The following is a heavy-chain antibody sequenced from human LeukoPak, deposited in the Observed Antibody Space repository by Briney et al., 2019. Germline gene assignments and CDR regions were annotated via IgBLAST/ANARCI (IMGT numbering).Heavy chain of an antibody. CDR2: IWYDGRNK. CDR3: AKDFTVTTYYFDY. Sequence: GGSLRLSCAASGFTFSSYGMHWVRQAPGKGLEWVAVIWYDGRNKYYADSVKGRFTISRDNSKNTLYLQMNSLRAEDTAVYYCAKDFTVTTYYFDYWGQGTLVTVSS. J-gene: IGHJ4*02. V-gene: IGHV3-30*02. D-gene: IGHD4-17*01. CDR1: GFTFSSYG.